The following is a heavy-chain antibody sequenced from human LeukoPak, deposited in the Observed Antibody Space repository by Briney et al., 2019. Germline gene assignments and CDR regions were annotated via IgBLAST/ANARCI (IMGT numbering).Heavy chain of an antibody. CDR3: ARGYGDPDY. CDR2: IYYSGST. Sequence: SETLSLTCTVSGGSISSGSYYWSWIRQPPGKGLEWIGYIYYSGSTNYNPSLKSRVTISVDTSKNQFSLKLSSVTAADTAVYYCARGYGDPDYWGQGTLVTVSS. CDR1: GGSISSGSYY. D-gene: IGHD4-17*01. V-gene: IGHV4-61*01. J-gene: IGHJ4*02.